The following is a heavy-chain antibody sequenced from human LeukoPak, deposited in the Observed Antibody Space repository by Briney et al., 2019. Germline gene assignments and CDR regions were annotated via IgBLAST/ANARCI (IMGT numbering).Heavy chain of an antibody. V-gene: IGHV3-23*01. CDR1: GFTFSSYA. CDR2: ISGSGGST. J-gene: IGHJ1*01. Sequence: PGGSLRLSCAASGFTFSSYAMSWVRQAPGKGLEWVSAISGSGGSTYYADSVKGRFTISRDNAKNSLYLVMNSLRADDTAVYYCTKDGHNFREYFQHWGQGTLVTVSS. CDR3: TKDGHNFREYFQH.